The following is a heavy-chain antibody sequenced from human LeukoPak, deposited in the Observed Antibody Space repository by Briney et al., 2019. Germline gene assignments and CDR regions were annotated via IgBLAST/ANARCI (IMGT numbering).Heavy chain of an antibody. CDR3: ASASFDP. Sequence: PGGSLRLSCAASGFIFSSYWMSWVRQAPGKGLEWVSYISSSGDTIYYADSVKGRFTVSRDNAKYSLYLQMNSLRAEDTALYYCASASFDPWGQGTLVTVSS. V-gene: IGHV3-48*03. CDR2: ISSSGDTI. J-gene: IGHJ5*02. CDR1: GFIFSSYW.